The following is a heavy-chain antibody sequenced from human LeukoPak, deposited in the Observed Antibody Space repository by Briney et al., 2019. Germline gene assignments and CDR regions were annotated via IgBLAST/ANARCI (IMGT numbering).Heavy chain of an antibody. J-gene: IGHJ4*02. D-gene: IGHD3-10*01. V-gene: IGHV3-30*02. Sequence: PGGSLRLSCAASGFTFSSYGMHWVRQAPGKGLEWVAFIRYDGSNKYYADSVKGRFTISRDNSKNTLYLQMNSLRAEDTAVYYCAKGYGSGSYSLTDYWGQGTLVTVSS. CDR2: IRYDGSNK. CDR3: AKGYGSGSYSLTDY. CDR1: GFTFSSYG.